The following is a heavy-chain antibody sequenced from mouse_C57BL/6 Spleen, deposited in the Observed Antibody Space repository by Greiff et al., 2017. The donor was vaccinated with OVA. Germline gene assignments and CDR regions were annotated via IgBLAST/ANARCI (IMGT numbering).Heavy chain of an antibody. Sequence: VQLQQSVAELVRPGASVKLSCTASGFNITTSSMPWVKQRPEQGLSWIGSIDPANGNTKYDPTFQGKATLTADTSSNTAYLKRSSLTSEDTSIYYCARGDYEYDHWYFDVWGTGTTVTVSS. CDR1: GFNITTSS. CDR2: IDPANGNT. D-gene: IGHD2-4*01. CDR3: ARGDYEYDHWYFDV. J-gene: IGHJ1*03. V-gene: IGHV14-3*01.